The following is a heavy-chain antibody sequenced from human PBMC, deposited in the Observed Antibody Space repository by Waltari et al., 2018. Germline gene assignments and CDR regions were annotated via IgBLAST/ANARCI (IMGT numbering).Heavy chain of an antibody. Sequence: EVELVESGGGLVQPGGSLSLACEVSVVSLSDRWRHWVRQTPEKGLVWVARVNSDGSNTAYADSVRGRFIISRDTARNTLFLQMSSVRVDDTALYYCVAATPSSDKWGQGTLVTVSS. CDR1: VVSLSDRW. D-gene: IGHD6-19*01. V-gene: IGHV3-74*01. CDR3: VAATPSSDK. J-gene: IGHJ4*02. CDR2: VNSDGSNT.